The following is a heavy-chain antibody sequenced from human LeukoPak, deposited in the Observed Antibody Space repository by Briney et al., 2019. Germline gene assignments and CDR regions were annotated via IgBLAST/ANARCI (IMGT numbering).Heavy chain of an antibody. CDR3: ARGQGDY. CDR2: IYTSGST. CDR1: GYSISSGYF. J-gene: IGHJ4*02. V-gene: IGHV4-4*07. Sequence: KPSETLSLTCTVSGYSISSGYFWSWIRQPAGKGLEWIGRIYTSGSTNYNPSLKSRVTMSVDTSKNQFSLKLSSVTAADTAVYYCARGQGDYWGQGTLVTVSS.